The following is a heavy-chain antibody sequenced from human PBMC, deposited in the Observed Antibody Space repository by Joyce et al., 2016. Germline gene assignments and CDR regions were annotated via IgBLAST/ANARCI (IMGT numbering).Heavy chain of an antibody. CDR3: AREPQNCGGGSCYGGWFDP. CDR1: GFTVSGNY. Sequence: EVQLVESGGGFIQPGGSLRLSCAASGFTVSGNYVSWVRQAPGKGLAWVSIIYSDGNTYFADSVTSRFTLSRDDSKNTLHLQMNSLRAEDTAVYYGAREPQNCGGGSCYGGWFDPWGQGTLVTVSS. D-gene: IGHD2-15*01. CDR2: IYSDGNT. J-gene: IGHJ5*02. V-gene: IGHV3-53*01.